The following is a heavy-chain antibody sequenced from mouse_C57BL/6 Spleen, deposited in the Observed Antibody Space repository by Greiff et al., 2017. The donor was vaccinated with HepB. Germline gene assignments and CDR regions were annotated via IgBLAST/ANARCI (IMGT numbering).Heavy chain of an antibody. J-gene: IGHJ4*01. V-gene: IGHV1-7*01. CDR1: GYTFTSYW. Sequence: VQLQQSGAELAKPGASVKLSCKASGYTFTSYWMHWVKKRPGQGLEWIGYINPSSGYTKYNQKFKDKATLTADKSSSTAYMQLSSLTYEDSAVYYCARSEDYDNYAMDYWGQGTSVTVSS. CDR3: ARSEDYDNYAMDY. D-gene: IGHD2-4*01. CDR2: INPSSGYT.